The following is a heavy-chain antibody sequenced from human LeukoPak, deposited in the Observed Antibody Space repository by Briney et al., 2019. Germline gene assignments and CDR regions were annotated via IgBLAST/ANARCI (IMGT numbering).Heavy chain of an antibody. D-gene: IGHD2/OR15-2a*01. Sequence: GGSLRLSCAASGFTFSSYGMHWVRQAPGKGLEWVAFIRYDGSNKYYVDSVRGRFTISRDNSKNTLYLQVDSLRAEDTAVYYCAKIGRWGNYFLDYWGQGTLVTVSS. J-gene: IGHJ4*02. CDR1: GFTFSSYG. V-gene: IGHV3-30*02. CDR3: AKIGRWGNYFLDY. CDR2: IRYDGSNK.